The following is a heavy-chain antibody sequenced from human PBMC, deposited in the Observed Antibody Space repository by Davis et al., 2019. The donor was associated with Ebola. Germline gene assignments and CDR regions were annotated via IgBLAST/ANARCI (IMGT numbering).Heavy chain of an antibody. CDR3: ASSSLGGAFDI. D-gene: IGHD3-16*01. V-gene: IGHV4-34*01. CDR2: INHSGST. CDR1: GGSFSGYY. J-gene: IGHJ3*02. Sequence: PSETLSLTCAVYGGSFSGYYWSWIRQPPGKGLEWIGEINHSGSTNYNPSLKSRVTISVDTSKNQFSLKLSSVTAADTAVYYCASSSLGGAFDIWGQGTMVTVSS.